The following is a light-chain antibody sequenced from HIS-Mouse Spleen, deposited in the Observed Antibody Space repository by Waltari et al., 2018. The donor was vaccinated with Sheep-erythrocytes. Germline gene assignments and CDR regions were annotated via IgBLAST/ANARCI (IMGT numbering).Light chain of an antibody. V-gene: IGLV2-23*01. J-gene: IGLJ3*02. CDR1: SSDVGSYNL. CDR2: EGS. CDR3: CSYAGSSTPWV. Sequence: QSALTQPASVSGSPGQSITISCTGTSSDVGSYNLVSWYQQPPGKAPKLMIYEGSKRPSGVSNRVSGSKSGNTASLTIAGLQAEDEADYYCCSYAGSSTPWVFGGGTKLTVL.